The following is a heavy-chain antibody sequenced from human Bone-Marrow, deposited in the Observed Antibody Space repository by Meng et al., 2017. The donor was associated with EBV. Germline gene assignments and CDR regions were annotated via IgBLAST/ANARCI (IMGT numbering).Heavy chain of an antibody. CDR3: ARDLIQRWLPRPYFDY. D-gene: IGHD4-23*01. V-gene: IGHV1-18*01. J-gene: IGHJ4*02. CDR1: GYTFTSYG. CDR2: ISAYNGNT. Sequence: QVRRVTAGVEVKKPGASGKASCKASGYTFTSYGISWVRQAPGQGLEWMGWISAYNGNTNYAQKLQGRVTMTTDTSTSTAYMELRSLRSDDTAVYYCARDLIQRWLPRPYFDYWGQGTLVTVSS.